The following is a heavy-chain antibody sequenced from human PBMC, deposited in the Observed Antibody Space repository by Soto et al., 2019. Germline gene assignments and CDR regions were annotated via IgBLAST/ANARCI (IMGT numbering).Heavy chain of an antibody. V-gene: IGHV1-69*14. J-gene: IGHJ6*02. D-gene: IGHD3-10*01. CDR1: GGTFSSYA. Sequence: QVQLVQSGAEVKKPGSSVKVSCKASGGTFSSYAISWVRQAPGQGLEWMGGIIPIFGSANYAQKFQGRVTITADKSTSTAYMELSSLRSDDTAVYYCASPTMDYYYYYGMDVWGQGTTVTVSS. CDR2: IIPIFGSA. CDR3: ASPTMDYYYYYGMDV.